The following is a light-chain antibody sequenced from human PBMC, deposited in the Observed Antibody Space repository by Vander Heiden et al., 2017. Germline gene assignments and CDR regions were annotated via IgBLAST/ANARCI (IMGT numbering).Light chain of an antibody. V-gene: IGKV3-15*01. CDR2: GAS. J-gene: IGKJ3*01. CDR1: QSVSSN. Sequence: EIVMTQSPATLSVSPGERATLSCRASQSVSSNLAWYQQKPGQAPRLLIYGASTRATGIPARFSGSGSGTEFTLTISSLQSEDFAVYYCKQYNNWPPITFGPGTKVXIK. CDR3: KQYNNWPPIT.